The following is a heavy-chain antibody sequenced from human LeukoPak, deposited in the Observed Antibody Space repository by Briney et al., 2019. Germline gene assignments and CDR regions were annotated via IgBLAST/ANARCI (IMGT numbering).Heavy chain of an antibody. D-gene: IGHD2-15*01. CDR2: INHSGST. J-gene: IGHJ5*02. CDR3: ARSGLWYAWFDP. V-gene: IGHV4-39*07. Sequence: SETLSLTCTVSGGSISSSSYYWSWIRQPPGKGLEWIGEINHSGSTNYNPSLKSRVTISVDTSKNQFSLKLSSVTAADTAVYYCARSGLWYAWFDPWGQGTLVTVSS. CDR1: GGSISSSSYY.